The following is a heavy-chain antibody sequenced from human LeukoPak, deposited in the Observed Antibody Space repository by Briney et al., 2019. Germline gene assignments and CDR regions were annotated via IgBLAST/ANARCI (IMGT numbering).Heavy chain of an antibody. CDR2: INHSGST. CDR1: GGSFSGYY. D-gene: IGHD3-3*01. CDR3: ARAPYYDFWSGYYSLDY. Sequence: PSETLSLTCAVYGGSFSGYYWSWIRQPPGKGLEWIGEINHSGSTNYNPSLKSRVTISVDTSKNQFSLKLSSVTAADTAVYYCARAPYYDFWSGYYSLDYWGQGTLVTVSS. J-gene: IGHJ4*02. V-gene: IGHV4-34*01.